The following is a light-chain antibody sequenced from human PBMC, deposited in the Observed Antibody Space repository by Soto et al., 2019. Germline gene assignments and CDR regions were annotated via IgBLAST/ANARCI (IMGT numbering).Light chain of an antibody. CDR3: QQRSNWPRIT. J-gene: IGKJ5*01. CDR1: QSLSSS. V-gene: IGKV3-11*01. CDR2: DAS. Sequence: EIVLTQSPATLSLSPGERATLSCRASQSLSSSLAWYQQKPGQAPRLLIYDASNRATGIPARFSGSGSGTDFTLTISSLEPEDFVCYYCQQRSNWPRITFGQGTRLEIK.